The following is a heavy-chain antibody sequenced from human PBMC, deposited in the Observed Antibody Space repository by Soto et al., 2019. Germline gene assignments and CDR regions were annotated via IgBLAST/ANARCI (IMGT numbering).Heavy chain of an antibody. D-gene: IGHD2-2*01. Sequence: QVQLQESGPGLVKPSETLSLICTVSGGSISSSYWRWIRQPPGRGLEWIGDIYYRGSTNYNPSLESRVTISIDTSKKQFSLKVSSVTAAATAVYYCGRYAGDVDSWGQGPLVTVSS. V-gene: IGHV4-59*01. CDR1: GGSISSSY. CDR2: IYYRGST. J-gene: IGHJ4*02. CDR3: GRYAGDVDS.